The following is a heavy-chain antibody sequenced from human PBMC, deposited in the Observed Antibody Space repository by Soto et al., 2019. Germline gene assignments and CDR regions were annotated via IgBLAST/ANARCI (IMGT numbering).Heavy chain of an antibody. V-gene: IGHV3-23*01. J-gene: IGHJ3*01. CDR2: ISDPGTST. CDR3: AKSLVTPSDAFDL. Sequence: GYLRLSCAASEFTFGNYAMNWVRQAPGKGLEWISSISDPGTSTYYANSVKGRFSMSRDNSKNTLFLQMSRLRADDTAVYFCAKSLVTPSDAFDLWGRGTLVTVSS. CDR1: EFTFGNYA. D-gene: IGHD2-21*02.